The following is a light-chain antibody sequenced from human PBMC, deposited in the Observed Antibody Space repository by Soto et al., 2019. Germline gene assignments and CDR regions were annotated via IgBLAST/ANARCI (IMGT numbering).Light chain of an antibody. Sequence: DVQMTQSPSSVSASVGDRVTITCRANEGVANWLAWYQQKPGKAPKLLSYAAYTLQSGVQSRFSASGSGTDFTLTISSLQPEDFGTYYCKQSYSPPFAFGPGTKVDIK. J-gene: IGKJ3*01. CDR3: KQSYSPPFA. CDR2: AAY. CDR1: EGVANW. V-gene: IGKV1-12*01.